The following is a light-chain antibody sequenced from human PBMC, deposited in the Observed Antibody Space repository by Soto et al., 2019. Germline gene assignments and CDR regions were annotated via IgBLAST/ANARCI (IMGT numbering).Light chain of an antibody. CDR2: EVS. Sequence: QSALTQPASVSGSPGQSITISCTGTSSYVGAYNYVSWFQQHPGKAPTLIISEVSNRPSGVSNRFSGSKSGNAASLTISGLQAEDEADYYCSSYTSSSTYVFGTGTKV. V-gene: IGLV2-14*01. CDR1: SSYVGAYNY. CDR3: SSYTSSSTYV. J-gene: IGLJ1*01.